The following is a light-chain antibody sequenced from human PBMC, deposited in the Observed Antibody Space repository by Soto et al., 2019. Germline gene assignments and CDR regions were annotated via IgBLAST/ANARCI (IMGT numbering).Light chain of an antibody. Sequence: QSGLTQPRSAYGSPGQSVTISCTGTSSDVGGYNYVSWYQQHPGKAPKFMIYDVSNRPSGVSTRFSGSKSGNTASLTISGLQAEDEADYYCNSYTTSNTRQIVFGTGTKVT. V-gene: IGLV2-14*01. J-gene: IGLJ1*01. CDR2: DVS. CDR3: NSYTTSNTRQIV. CDR1: SSDVGGYNY.